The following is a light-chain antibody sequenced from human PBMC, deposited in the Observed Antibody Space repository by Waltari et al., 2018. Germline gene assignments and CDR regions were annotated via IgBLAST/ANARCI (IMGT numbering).Light chain of an antibody. CDR3: QQYYCTPVT. Sequence: VMTQSPDSLAVSLGERATINCKFSQSALWDSNKKDYFAWYQQKPGQPPKLLISRTTAQESGLPHRFRGSGSGTDFTLTVNSLQAEDVAVYCCQQYYCTPVTFGQGTKGEIK. CDR2: RTT. CDR1: QSALWDSNKKDY. J-gene: IGKJ1*01. V-gene: IGKV4-1*01.